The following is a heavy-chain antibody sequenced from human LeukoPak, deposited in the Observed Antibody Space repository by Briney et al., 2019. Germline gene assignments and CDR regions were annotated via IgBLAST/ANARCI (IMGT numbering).Heavy chain of an antibody. CDR3: ARNVLLWFESLSAPGGFDI. CDR2: INSNNGHT. D-gene: IGHD3-10*01. V-gene: IGHV1-18*01. CDR1: GGTFSSSA. J-gene: IGHJ3*02. Sequence: ASVKVSCKASGGTFSSSAISWVRQAPGQGLEWMGWINSNNGHTNYAQKLQGRVTMTADTSTNTAYMQLRSLRSDDTAVYYCARNVLLWFESLSAPGGFDIWGLGTMVTVSS.